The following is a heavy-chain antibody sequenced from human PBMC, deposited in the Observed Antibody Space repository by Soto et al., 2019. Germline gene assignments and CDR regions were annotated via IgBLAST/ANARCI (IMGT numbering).Heavy chain of an antibody. CDR1: GGSISSGGYY. D-gene: IGHD6-19*01. J-gene: IGHJ3*02. Sequence: SETLSLTCTVSGGSISSGGYYWSWIRQHPGKGLEWIGYIYYSGSTYYNPSLKSRVTISVDTSKNQFSMKLSSVTAADTAVYYWAGDSSGYFAFDIWGQGTMVTVSS. V-gene: IGHV4-31*03. CDR3: AGDSSGYFAFDI. CDR2: IYYSGST.